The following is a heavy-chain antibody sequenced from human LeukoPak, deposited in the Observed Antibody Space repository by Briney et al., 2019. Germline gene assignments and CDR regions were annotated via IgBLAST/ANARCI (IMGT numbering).Heavy chain of an antibody. D-gene: IGHD2-21*01. V-gene: IGHV4-59*12. CDR2: IYYSGST. Sequence: SETLSLTCTVSGGSISSYYWSWIRQPPGKGLEWIGYIYYSGSTNYNPSLKSRVTISVDTSKNQFSLKLSSVTPEDTAVYYCARHIYYFDSWGQGTLVTVSS. CDR1: GGSISSYY. CDR3: ARHIYYFDS. J-gene: IGHJ4*02.